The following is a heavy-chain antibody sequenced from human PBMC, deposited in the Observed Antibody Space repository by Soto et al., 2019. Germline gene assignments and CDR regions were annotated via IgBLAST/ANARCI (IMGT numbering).Heavy chain of an antibody. CDR1: GFTFSTYT. Sequence: EVQLLESGGGLVQPGGSLRLSCAASGFTFSTYTMAWVRQAPGRGPEWVSGVGQDGTPYYAVYVKGRFTVSRDNSRTSVYLEMIGLRGEDTAVYYCAKDMRPDCVWDFGHWGQGTLVTVSS. J-gene: IGHJ4*02. D-gene: IGHD2-2*01. V-gene: IGHV3-23*01. CDR3: AKDMRPDCVWDFGH. CDR2: VGQDGTP.